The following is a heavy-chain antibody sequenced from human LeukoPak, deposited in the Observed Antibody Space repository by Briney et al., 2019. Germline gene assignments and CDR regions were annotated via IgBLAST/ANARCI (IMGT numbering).Heavy chain of an antibody. V-gene: IGHV4-4*07. Sequence: SETLSLTCTVSGGPMYSYYWTWIRQPAGRGLEWIGRIYTDGSTNYNPSLKSRVTMSVDTSKKEFSLKLNSVTAADTAIYYCATYKQELAFDSWGQGTLVTVS. CDR1: GGPMYSYY. CDR3: ATYKQELAFDS. J-gene: IGHJ4*02. D-gene: IGHD6-13*01. CDR2: IYTDGST.